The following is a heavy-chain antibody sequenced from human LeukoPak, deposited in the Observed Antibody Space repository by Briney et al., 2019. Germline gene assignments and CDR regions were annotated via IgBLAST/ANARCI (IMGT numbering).Heavy chain of an antibody. CDR3: AKAQYYYDSSGYYYEHLFDY. Sequence: PGGSLRLSCAASGFTFSSYAMSWVRQAPGKGLEWVSVISGSGGSTYYADSVKGRFTISRDNSKNTLYLQMNSLRAEDTAVYYCAKAQYYYDSSGYYYEHLFDYWGQGTLVTVSS. CDR2: ISGSGGST. J-gene: IGHJ4*02. D-gene: IGHD3-22*01. V-gene: IGHV3-23*01. CDR1: GFTFSSYA.